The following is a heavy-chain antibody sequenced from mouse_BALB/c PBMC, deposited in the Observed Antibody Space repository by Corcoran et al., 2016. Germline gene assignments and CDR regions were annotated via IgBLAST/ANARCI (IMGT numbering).Heavy chain of an antibody. CDR1: GYTFTNYG. V-gene: IGHV9-3-1*01. J-gene: IGHJ2*01. Sequence: QTQLVQSGPELKKPGATVKISCKASGYTFTNYGMNWVKQAPGKGLKWMGWINTYTGEPTYADDFKGRFAFSLETSASTAYLQINNLKNEDTATYFCARVLYYTDYWGQGTTLTVSS. CDR2: INTYTGEP. D-gene: IGHD1-1*01. CDR3: ARVLYYTDY.